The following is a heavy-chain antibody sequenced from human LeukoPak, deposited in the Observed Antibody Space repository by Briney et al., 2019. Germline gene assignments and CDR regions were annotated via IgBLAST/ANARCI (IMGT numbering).Heavy chain of an antibody. CDR3: AAYYYGSGSYSLDY. V-gene: IGHV3-11*01. D-gene: IGHD3-10*01. Sequence: PGGSLRLSCAASGFTFSDYYMSWIRQAPGKGLEWVSYISSSGSTIYYADSVKGRFTISRDNAKNSLYPQMNSLRAEDTAVYYCAAYYYGSGSYSLDYWGQGTLVTVSS. CDR2: ISSSGSTI. CDR1: GFTFSDYY. J-gene: IGHJ4*02.